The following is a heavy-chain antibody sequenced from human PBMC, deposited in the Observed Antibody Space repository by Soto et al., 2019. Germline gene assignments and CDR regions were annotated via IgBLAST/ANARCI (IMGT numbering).Heavy chain of an antibody. CDR3: SRSGSVPSGCSHSYYGMDV. D-gene: IGHD6-19*01. CDR1: GGTFSSYA. Sequence: SVKVSCKASGGTFSSYAISWVRQAPGQGLEWMGGIIPIFGTANYAQKFQGRVTITADESTSTAYMELSSLRSEDTAVYYCSRSGSVPSGCSHSYYGMDVWGQGTTVTVSS. V-gene: IGHV1-69*13. CDR2: IIPIFGTA. J-gene: IGHJ6*02.